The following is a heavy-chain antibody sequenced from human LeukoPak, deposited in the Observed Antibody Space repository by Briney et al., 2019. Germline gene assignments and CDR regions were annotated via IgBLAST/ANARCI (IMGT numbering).Heavy chain of an antibody. CDR2: INPNSGGT. CDR1: GYTFTGYY. V-gene: IGHV1-2*02. D-gene: IGHD3-22*01. CDR3: ARERGSSGYHFDY. J-gene: IGHJ4*02. Sequence: GASVKVSCKASGYTFTGYYMHWVRQAPGQGLEWMGWINPNSGGTNYAQKFQGRVTITRDTSASTAYMELSSLRSEDTAVYYCARERGSSGYHFDYWGQGTLVTVSS.